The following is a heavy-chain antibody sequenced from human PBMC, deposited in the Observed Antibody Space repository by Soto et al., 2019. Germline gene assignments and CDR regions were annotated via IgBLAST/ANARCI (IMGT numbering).Heavy chain of an antibody. J-gene: IGHJ3*02. D-gene: IGHD2-21*02. CDR2: ISWNSGSI. V-gene: IGHV3-9*01. CDR3: AREGVTADAFDI. CDR1: GFTFDDYA. Sequence: EVQLVESGGGLVQPGRSLRLSCAASGFTFDDYAMHWVRQAPGKGLEWVSGISWNSGSIGYADSVKGRFTISGDNAKNSLYLQMNSLRAEDTALYYCAREGVTADAFDIWGQGTMVTVSS.